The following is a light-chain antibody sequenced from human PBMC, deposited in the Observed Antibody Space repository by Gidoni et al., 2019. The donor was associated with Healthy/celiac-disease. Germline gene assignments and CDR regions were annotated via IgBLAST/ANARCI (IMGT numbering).Light chain of an antibody. Sequence: DIQLTQSPSSLSASVGDRITITCRASRSISSYLNWYQQKPGKAPKLLIYDASSLQSGVPSRFSGSGSGTDFTLSISSLQPEDFATYYCQQSYSTPRDTFXQXTKLEIK. CDR2: DAS. J-gene: IGKJ2*01. CDR1: RSISSY. V-gene: IGKV1-39*01. CDR3: QQSYSTPRDT.